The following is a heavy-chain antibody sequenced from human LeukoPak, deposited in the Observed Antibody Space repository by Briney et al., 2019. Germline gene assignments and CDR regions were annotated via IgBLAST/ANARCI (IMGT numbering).Heavy chain of an antibody. J-gene: IGHJ3*02. D-gene: IGHD3-22*01. CDR1: GFTFSDYY. V-gene: IGHV3-11*01. CDR2: ISSSGSTI. CDR3: ARDNKEAYYDSSVGAFDI. Sequence: GGSLRLSCAASGFTFSDYYMSWIRQAPGKGLEWVSYISSSGSTIYYADSVKGRFTISRDNAKNSLYLQMNSLRAEDTAVYYCARDNKEAYYDSSVGAFDIWGQGTMDTVSS.